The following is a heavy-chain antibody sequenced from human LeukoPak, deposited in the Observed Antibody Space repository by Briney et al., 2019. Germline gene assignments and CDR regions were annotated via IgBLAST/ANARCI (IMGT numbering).Heavy chain of an antibody. CDR3: AKEKEFYFDN. D-gene: IGHD3-10*01. CDR2: ISYDGSNK. Sequence: GGSLRLSCAASGFTFSSYAMHWVRQAPGKGLEWVAVISYDGSNKYYADSVKGRFTISRDNSKNTLYLQMNSLRAEDTAVYYCAKEKEFYFDNWGQGALVTVSS. V-gene: IGHV3-30*04. J-gene: IGHJ4*02. CDR1: GFTFSSYA.